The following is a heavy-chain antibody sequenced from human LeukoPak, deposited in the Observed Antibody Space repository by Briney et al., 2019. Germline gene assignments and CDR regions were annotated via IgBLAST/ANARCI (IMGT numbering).Heavy chain of an antibody. CDR2: INPNSGGT. CDR3: ARAPPSIPSSGWYGDY. CDR1: GYTFTGYY. Sequence: ASVRVSCTASGYTFTGYYMHWVRQAPGQGLEWMGWINPNSGGTNYAQKFQGRVTMTRDTSISTAYMELSRLRSDDTAVYYCARAPPSIPSSGWYGDYWGQGTLVTVSS. J-gene: IGHJ4*02. D-gene: IGHD6-19*01. V-gene: IGHV1-2*02.